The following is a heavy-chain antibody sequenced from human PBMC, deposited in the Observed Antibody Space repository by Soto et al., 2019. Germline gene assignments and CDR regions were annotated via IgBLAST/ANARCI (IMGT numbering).Heavy chain of an antibody. CDR2: ISGSDGRT. D-gene: IGHD5-18*01. Sequence: GGSRRLSWAASGFTFSSYAMSWVRQAPGKGLEWVSTISGSDGRTYSTDSVKGRFTISRDNSRNTAYLQMNSLRVEDTAVYYCAKGVSQYTPLALFDYWGRGTLVTVSS. J-gene: IGHJ4*02. V-gene: IGHV3-23*01. CDR3: AKGVSQYTPLALFDY. CDR1: GFTFSSYA.